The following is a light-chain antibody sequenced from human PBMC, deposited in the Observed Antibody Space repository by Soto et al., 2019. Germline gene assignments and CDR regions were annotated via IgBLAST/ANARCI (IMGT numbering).Light chain of an antibody. V-gene: IGLV2-14*01. CDR2: EVI. CDR1: ISDIGGYDY. CDR3: SSYTSSSTLL. Sequence: QSALTQPASVSGSPGQSITISCTGTISDIGGYDYVSWYQQHPGKAPKLMIYEVINRPSGISYRFSGSKSGNTASLTISGLQAEDEAHYYCSSYTSSSTLLFGGGTKLTVL. J-gene: IGLJ3*02.